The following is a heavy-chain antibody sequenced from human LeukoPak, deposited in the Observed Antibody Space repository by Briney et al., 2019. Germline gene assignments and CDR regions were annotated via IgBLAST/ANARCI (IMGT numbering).Heavy chain of an antibody. CDR1: DDSISSYY. D-gene: IGHD1-26*01. CDR3: ARWGGTLNAFDV. CDR2: THYSGNT. Sequence: SETLSLTCRVSDDSISSYYWNWIRQPPGKPLEWIGYTHYSGNTNYNPSLKSRVTTLVDMSRNQFSLKLSSVTAADTAVYYCARWGGTLNAFDVWGQGTLVTVSS. V-gene: IGHV4-59*08. J-gene: IGHJ3*01.